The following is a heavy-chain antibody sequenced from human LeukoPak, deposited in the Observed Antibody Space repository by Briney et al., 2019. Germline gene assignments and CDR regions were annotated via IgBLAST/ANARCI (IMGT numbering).Heavy chain of an antibody. CDR3: TRPHIGGGYYYHQF. CDR1: GFTFNTYT. D-gene: IGHD3-22*01. Sequence: GGSLRLSCAASGFTFNTYTMSWVRQAPGKGLEWVSGIIGSGKTTFYANSVKGRFTISRDNSKNTLYLQMNSLRVDDTAIYYCTRPHIGGGYYYHQFWGQGAQVTVSS. J-gene: IGHJ4*02. CDR2: IIGSGKTT. V-gene: IGHV3-23*01.